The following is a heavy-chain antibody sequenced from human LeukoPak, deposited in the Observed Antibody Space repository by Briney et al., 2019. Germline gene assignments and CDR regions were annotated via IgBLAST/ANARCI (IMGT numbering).Heavy chain of an antibody. V-gene: IGHV3-30-3*01. CDR1: GFTFSSYA. Sequence: GGSLRLSCAASGFTFSSYAMHWVRQAPGKGLEWVAVISYDGSNKCYADSVKGRFTISRDNSKNTLYLQMNSLRAEDTAVYYCARDYGYYYGSGSYYIPDWGQGTLVTVSS. D-gene: IGHD3-10*01. CDR2: ISYDGSNK. CDR3: ARDYGYYYGSGSYYIPD. J-gene: IGHJ4*02.